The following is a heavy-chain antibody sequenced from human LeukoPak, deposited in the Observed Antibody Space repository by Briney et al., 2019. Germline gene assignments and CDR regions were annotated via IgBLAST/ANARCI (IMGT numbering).Heavy chain of an antibody. V-gene: IGHV3-7*01. CDR1: GFPFSTYW. J-gene: IGHJ6*03. CDR2: INQDGRTI. D-gene: IGHD4-11*01. CDR3: ARDPSNLQYYYYYMDV. Sequence: GGSLRLSCAASGFPFSTYWMNWIRQAPGKGLEWVANINQDGRTINYGDPVKGRFTISRDNAKNSLYLQMNSLRAEDTAVYYCARDPSNLQYYYYYMDVWGKGTTVTVSS.